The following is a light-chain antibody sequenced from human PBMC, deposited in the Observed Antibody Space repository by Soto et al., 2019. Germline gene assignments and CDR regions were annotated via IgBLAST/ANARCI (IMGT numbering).Light chain of an antibody. CDR2: DAS. CDR3: QQYHNYWT. Sequence: DTQMTQSPSTLSGSIGDRVTITCRASRSVSSWVAWYQQKPGKAPKLLISDASDLERGVPSRFSGSGSGTEFTLTISSLQPDDFATYYCQQYHNYWTFGQGTKVDIK. CDR1: RSVSSW. J-gene: IGKJ1*01. V-gene: IGKV1-5*01.